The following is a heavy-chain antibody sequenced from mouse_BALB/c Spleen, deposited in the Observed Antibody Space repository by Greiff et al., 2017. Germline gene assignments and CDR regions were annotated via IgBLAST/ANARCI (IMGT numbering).Heavy chain of an antibody. V-gene: IGHV8-12*01. CDR2: IYWDDDK. CDR1: GFSLSTSGMG. J-gene: IGHJ4*01. CDR3: ARREGRAMDY. Sequence: QVTLKVSGPGILQPSQTLSLTCSFSGFSLSTSGMGVSWIRQPSGKGLEWLAHIYWDDDKRYNPSLKSRLTISKDTSRNQVFLKITSVDTADTATYYCARREGRAMDYWGQGTSVTVSS.